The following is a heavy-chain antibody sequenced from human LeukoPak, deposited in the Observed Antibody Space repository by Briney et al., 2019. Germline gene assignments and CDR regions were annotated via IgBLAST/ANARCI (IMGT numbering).Heavy chain of an antibody. CDR3: AKDQGRAVAGTGSAFDI. V-gene: IGHV3-30*04. D-gene: IGHD6-19*01. CDR1: GFTFSSYA. CDR2: ISYDGSNK. J-gene: IGHJ3*02. Sequence: GGSLRLSCAASGFTFSSYAMHWVRQAPGKGLEWVAVISYDGSNKYYADSVKGRFTISRDNSKNTLYLQMNSLRAEDTAVYYCAKDQGRAVAGTGSAFDIWGQGTMVTVSS.